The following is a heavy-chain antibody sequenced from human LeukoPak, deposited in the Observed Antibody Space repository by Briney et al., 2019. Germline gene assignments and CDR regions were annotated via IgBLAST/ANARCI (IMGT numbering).Heavy chain of an antibody. CDR3: PRGSEWDLLGSCDY. J-gene: IGHJ4*02. D-gene: IGHD1-26*01. V-gene: IGHV3-48*04. Sequence: GGSLRLSCAASGFTFSNFWINWVRQAPGQGLEWVSYISGSGNTKYYADSVKGRFTISRDNAKNSLYLQMNNLRAEDTAVYYCPRGSEWDLLGSCDYWGQGTLVTVSS. CDR1: GFTFSNFW. CDR2: ISGSGNTK.